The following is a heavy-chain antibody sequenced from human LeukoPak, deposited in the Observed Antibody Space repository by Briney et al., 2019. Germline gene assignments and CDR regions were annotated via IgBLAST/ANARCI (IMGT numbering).Heavy chain of an antibody. CDR2: IYYSGST. J-gene: IGHJ4*02. Sequence: PSETLSLTCVVSGGSISRYYWSWIRQPPGKGLEWIGYIYYSGSTNYNPSLKSRVTISVDTSKNQLSLKLSSVTAADTAVYYCARHTALRSPSDYWSQGTLVTVSS. CDR1: GGSISRYY. CDR3: ARHTALRSPSDY. D-gene: IGHD4-17*01. V-gene: IGHV4-59*08.